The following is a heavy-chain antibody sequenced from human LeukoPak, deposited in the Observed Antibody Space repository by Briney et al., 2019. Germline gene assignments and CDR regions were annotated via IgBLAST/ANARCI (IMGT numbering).Heavy chain of an antibody. D-gene: IGHD5-12*01. CDR1: GGSISSYY. Sequence: PSETLSLTCTVSGGSISSYYWSWIWQPPGKGLELIGYIYYSGSTNYNPSLKSRVTISVDTSKNQFSLKLSSVTAADTAVYYCARLGGYGYYFDYWGQGTLVTVSS. CDR2: IYYSGST. V-gene: IGHV4-59*01. J-gene: IGHJ4*02. CDR3: ARLGGYGYYFDY.